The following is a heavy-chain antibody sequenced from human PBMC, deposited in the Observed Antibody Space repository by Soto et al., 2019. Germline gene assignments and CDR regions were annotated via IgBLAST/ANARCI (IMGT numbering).Heavy chain of an antibody. D-gene: IGHD6-19*01. CDR1: GYTFTSYG. Sequence: ASVKVSCKASGYTFTSYGISWVRQAPGQGLEWMGWISAYNGNTNYAQKLQGRVTMTTDTSTSTAYMELRSLRSDDTAVYYCASTPSSGWSLTWLDYWGQGTLVTSPQ. J-gene: IGHJ4*02. CDR3: ASTPSSGWSLTWLDY. V-gene: IGHV1-18*04. CDR2: ISAYNGNT.